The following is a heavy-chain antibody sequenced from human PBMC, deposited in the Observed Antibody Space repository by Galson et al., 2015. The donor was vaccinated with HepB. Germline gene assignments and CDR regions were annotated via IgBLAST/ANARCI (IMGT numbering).Heavy chain of an antibody. J-gene: IGHJ6*02. CDR3: ATTYGSGSYYNVWDDYYYYGMDV. V-gene: IGHV5-10-1*01. Sequence: QSGAEVKKPGESLRISCKGSGYSFTSYWISWVRQMPGKGLEWMGRIDPSDSYTNYSPSFQGHVTISADKSISTAYLQWSSLKASDTAMNYCATTYGSGSYYNVWDDYYYYGMDVWGQGTTVTVSS. CDR1: GYSFTSYW. CDR2: IDPSDSYT. D-gene: IGHD3-10*01.